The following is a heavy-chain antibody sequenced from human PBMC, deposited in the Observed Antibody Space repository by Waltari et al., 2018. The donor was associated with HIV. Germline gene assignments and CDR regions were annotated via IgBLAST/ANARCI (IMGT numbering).Heavy chain of an antibody. D-gene: IGHD6-13*01. V-gene: IGHV3-30*01. Sequence: QVQLVESGGGVVQPGRSLRLSWAASGCIFSTYAVPWFRQAPGEGLEWVALISYDGSDESYADSVKGRFTISRDNSKNPRYLQMNSLRAEDTAVYYCARAPPYSTRWFYDAFDIWGQGTMVTVSS. CDR2: ISYDGSDE. CDR1: GCIFSTYA. J-gene: IGHJ3*02. CDR3: ARAPPYSTRWFYDAFDI.